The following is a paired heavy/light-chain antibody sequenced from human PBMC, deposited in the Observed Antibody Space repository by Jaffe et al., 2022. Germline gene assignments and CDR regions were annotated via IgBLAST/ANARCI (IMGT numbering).Light chain of an antibody. CDR1: SSDVGGYNY. CDR2: DIS. J-gene: IGLJ3*02. CDR3: CSYTSSSTWV. V-gene: IGLV2-14*03. Sequence: QSALTQPASVSGSPGQSITISCTGTSSDVGGYNYVSWYQQHPGKAPKLMIYDISNRPSGVSNRFSGSKSGNTASLTISGLQAEDEADYYCCSYTSSSTWVFGGGTILTVL.
Heavy chain of an antibody. D-gene: IGHD6-13*01. J-gene: IGHJ3*01. Sequence: QVQLVESGGGVVQPGGSLRLSCAASGFTFSNYDIHWVRQAPGKGLEWLTFIRYDGSTKNYADSVKGRFTISRDNFKNTLHLQMNSLRAEDTALYYCAKRLFDSSWYDAFDVWGQGTMVTVSS. CDR2: IRYDGSTK. CDR3: AKRLFDSSWYDAFDV. V-gene: IGHV3-30*02. CDR1: GFTFSNYD.